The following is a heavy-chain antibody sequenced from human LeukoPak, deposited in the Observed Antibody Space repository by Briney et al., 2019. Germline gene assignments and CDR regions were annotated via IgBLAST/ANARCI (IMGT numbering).Heavy chain of an antibody. CDR1: GFTFSSYW. D-gene: IGHD3-9*01. CDR2: INSDGSST. J-gene: IGHJ4*02. Sequence: AGGSLRLSCAASGFTFSSYWMHWVRQAPGKGLVWVSRINSDGSSTSYADSVKGRFTISRDNAKNTLYLQMNSLRAEDTAVYYFSREKYDILTGYSTLGDYWGQGTLVTVSS. V-gene: IGHV3-74*01. CDR3: SREKYDILTGYSTLGDY.